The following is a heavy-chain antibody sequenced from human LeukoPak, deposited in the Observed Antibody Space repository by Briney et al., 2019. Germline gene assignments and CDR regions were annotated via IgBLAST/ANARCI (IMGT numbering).Heavy chain of an antibody. J-gene: IGHJ6*02. Sequence: TSETLSLTCSVSDGSINSYYWNWIRRPPGKGLEWIGYIYYNGNTNYSPSLKSRVTMSVDTSKNLFSLKVSSVTAADTAVYYCARGRSNYCGMDVWGQGTTVTVSS. CDR3: ARGRSNYCGMDV. D-gene: IGHD1-26*01. CDR1: DGSINSYY. CDR2: IYYNGNT. V-gene: IGHV4-59*01.